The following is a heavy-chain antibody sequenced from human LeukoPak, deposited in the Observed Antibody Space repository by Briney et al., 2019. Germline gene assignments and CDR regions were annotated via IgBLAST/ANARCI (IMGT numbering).Heavy chain of an antibody. D-gene: IGHD6-13*01. CDR1: GGSISSGDYY. CDR2: IYYSGIT. Sequence: PSETLSLTCTVSGGSISSGDYYWSWIRQPQGKGLEWIGYIYYSGITYYNPSLKSRVTISVDTSKNQLSLKLSSVTAADTAVYYCARDIAAAVTFDCWGQGTLVTVSS. CDR3: ARDIAAAVTFDC. V-gene: IGHV4-30-4*01. J-gene: IGHJ4*02.